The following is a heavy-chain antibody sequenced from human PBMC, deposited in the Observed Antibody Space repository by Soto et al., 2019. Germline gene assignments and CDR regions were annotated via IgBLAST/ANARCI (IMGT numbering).Heavy chain of an antibody. CDR2: INNDGSTT. Sequence: GGSVRLSCVASGFTFSTYIIHWVRQAPGKGPVWVSRINNDGSTTHYADSVKGRFTISRDNARNTLYLQMNSLRAEDTAVYYCARDGHYRFDYWGQGTPVTVSS. CDR1: GFTFSTYI. J-gene: IGHJ4*02. D-gene: IGHD3-10*01. CDR3: ARDGHYRFDY. V-gene: IGHV3-74*01.